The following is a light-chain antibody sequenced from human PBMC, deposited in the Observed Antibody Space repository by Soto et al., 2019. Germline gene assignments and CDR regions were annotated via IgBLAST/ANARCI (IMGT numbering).Light chain of an antibody. Sequence: DIQMTQSPSTLSASVGDRVTITCRASQSIYTWLAWYQQKPGKAPQLLIYKASSLQNGVPSRFSGSGSGTECSLTISSLQPDDFATYYCQQYDSFSPYTFGQGTKLDIK. CDR3: QQYDSFSPYT. CDR1: QSIYTW. CDR2: KAS. V-gene: IGKV1-5*03. J-gene: IGKJ2*01.